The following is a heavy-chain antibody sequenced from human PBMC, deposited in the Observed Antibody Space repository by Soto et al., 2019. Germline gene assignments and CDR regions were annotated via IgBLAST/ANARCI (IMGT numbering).Heavy chain of an antibody. Sequence: QVQVVQSGAEVKKPGASVKVSCKASGYTFTSYGISWVRQAPGQGLEWMGWISAYNGYTNYAQKLQGRVTMTTDTAARTAYMELRSLRSDDTAVYYCARDYGDYVLMDVWGQGTTVTVSS. CDR1: GYTFTSYG. J-gene: IGHJ6*02. CDR2: ISAYNGYT. D-gene: IGHD4-17*01. CDR3: ARDYGDYVLMDV. V-gene: IGHV1-18*01.